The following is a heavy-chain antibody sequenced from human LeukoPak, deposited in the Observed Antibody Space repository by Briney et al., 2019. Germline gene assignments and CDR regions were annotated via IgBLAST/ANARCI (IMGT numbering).Heavy chain of an antibody. CDR1: GFTFSYYA. J-gene: IGHJ4*02. CDR3: AKAGSVVVVPAASEPPFDY. D-gene: IGHD2-2*01. Sequence: SGGSLRLSCAGSGFTFSYYAMSWVRQAPGGGLEWVSPLSVSGASTYYADSVKGRFTISRDNSKNTLYLQMNSLRAEDTAVYYCAKAGSVVVVPAASEPPFDYWGQGTLVTVSS. CDR2: LSVSGAST. V-gene: IGHV3-23*01.